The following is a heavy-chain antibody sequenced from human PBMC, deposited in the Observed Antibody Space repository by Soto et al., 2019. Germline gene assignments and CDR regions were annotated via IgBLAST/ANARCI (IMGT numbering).Heavy chain of an antibody. CDR2: ISRDGGTK. V-gene: IGHV3-30*03. Sequence: QVQLVESGGGVVQPGRSLRLSCAVSGFTVSTYGMHWVRQAPGKGLEWVAVISRDGGTKYYADSVKGRFTISRDNSRNTLFLEMNSLRGDDMAVYYCTVVVASGYWGQGTLVTVSS. CDR1: GFTVSTYG. CDR3: TVVVASGY. J-gene: IGHJ4*02. D-gene: IGHD2-21*01.